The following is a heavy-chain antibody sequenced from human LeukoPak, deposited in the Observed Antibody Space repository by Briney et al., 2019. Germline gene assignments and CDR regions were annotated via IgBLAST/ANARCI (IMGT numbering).Heavy chain of an antibody. CDR2: MNPNSGNT. D-gene: IGHD4-17*01. V-gene: IGHV1-8*01. J-gene: IGHJ4*02. Sequence: GASVKVSCKASGFTFTSYDFNWVRQATGQGLEWMGWMNPNSGNTGYAQKFQGRVTMTRDTSISTAYMELSSLRSEDTAVYYCATERPGPYTVPYWGQGTLVTVSS. CDR1: GFTFTSYD. CDR3: ATERPGPYTVPY.